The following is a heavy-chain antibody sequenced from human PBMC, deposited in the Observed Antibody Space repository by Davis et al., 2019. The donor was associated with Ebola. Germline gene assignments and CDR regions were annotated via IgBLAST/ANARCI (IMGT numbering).Heavy chain of an antibody. Sequence: GESLKISCAASGFTFSSYEMNWVRQAPGKGLEWVSYISSSGSTIYYADSVKGRFTISRDNAKNSLYLQMNSLRAEDTAVYYCAREMGIAAAGTLWFDPWGQGTLVTVSS. CDR3: AREMGIAAAGTLWFDP. CDR2: ISSSGSTI. D-gene: IGHD6-13*01. J-gene: IGHJ5*02. CDR1: GFTFSSYE. V-gene: IGHV3-48*03.